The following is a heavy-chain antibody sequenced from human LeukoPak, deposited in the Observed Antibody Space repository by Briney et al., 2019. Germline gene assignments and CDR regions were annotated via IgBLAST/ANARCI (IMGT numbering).Heavy chain of an antibody. D-gene: IGHD3-22*01. V-gene: IGHV3-30*03. CDR3: ARDPSSGYPLNWFDP. Sequence: GGSLRLSCAASGFTFSSYGMHWVRQAPGKGLEWVAVISYDGSNKYYADSVKGRFTISRDNAKNSLYLQMNSLRAEDTAVYYCARDPSSGYPLNWFDPWGQGTLVTVSS. CDR2: ISYDGSNK. J-gene: IGHJ5*02. CDR1: GFTFSSYG.